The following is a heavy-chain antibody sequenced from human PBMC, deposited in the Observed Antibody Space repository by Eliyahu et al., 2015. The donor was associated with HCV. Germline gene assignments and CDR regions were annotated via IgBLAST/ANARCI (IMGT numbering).Heavy chain of an antibody. CDR2: INPNSGGT. V-gene: IGHV1-2*04. CDR1: GYTFTGYY. J-gene: IGHJ6*02. Sequence: QVQLVQSGAEVKKPGASVKVSCKASGYTFTGYYMHWVRQAPGQGLEWMGWINPNSGGTNYAQKFQGWVTMTRDTSISTAYMELSRLRSDDTAVYYCARDGAIFGVPYYYYGMDVWGQGTTVTVSS. CDR3: ARDGAIFGVPYYYYGMDV. D-gene: IGHD3-3*01.